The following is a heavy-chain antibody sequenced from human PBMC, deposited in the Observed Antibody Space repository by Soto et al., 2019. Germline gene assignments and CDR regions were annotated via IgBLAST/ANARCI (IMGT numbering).Heavy chain of an antibody. CDR1: GGTFSNYA. Sequence: QVQLVQSGAEVKKPGSSVMVSCKASGGTFSNYAITWVRQAPGQGLEWLGSTFRIFGSANFAQKFQGRVTLTADQSTTTSYMELSNLRSDDTAVYYCAKDGGKDGYFGNWFDPWGQGTLVTVSS. J-gene: IGHJ5*02. D-gene: IGHD5-12*01. V-gene: IGHV1-69*15. CDR2: TFRIFGSA. CDR3: AKDGGKDGYFGNWFDP.